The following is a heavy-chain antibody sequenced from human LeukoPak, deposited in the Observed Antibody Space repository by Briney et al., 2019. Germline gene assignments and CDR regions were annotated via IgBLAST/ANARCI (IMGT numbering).Heavy chain of an antibody. D-gene: IGHD3-9*01. J-gene: IGHJ4*02. CDR1: GGAISSSSYY. V-gene: IGHV4-39*01. CDR2: IYYSGST. CDR3: ARRTILTGSDY. Sequence: SETLSLTCTVSGGAISSSSYYWGGIRHPPGKGLEWMWSIYYSGSTYYNPSLKSRVTISEDTSKNQFSLKLSSVTAADTAVYYCARRTILTGSDYWGQGTLVTVSS.